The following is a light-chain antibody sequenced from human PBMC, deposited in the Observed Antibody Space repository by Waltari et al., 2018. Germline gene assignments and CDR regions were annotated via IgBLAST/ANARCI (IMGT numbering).Light chain of an antibody. CDR1: KNDIGTYNF. CDR3: CSYAGGSRVI. V-gene: IGLV2-23*01. J-gene: IGLJ2*01. CDR2: EAT. Sequence: QSALTQPASLSGSPGQSITISCAGTKNDIGTYNFVSWFQQFPGQAPKLIVSEATKRPSGVSYRFSGSKSGNTASLTILGLQAEDEADYYCCSYAGGSRVIFGGGTKLTVL.